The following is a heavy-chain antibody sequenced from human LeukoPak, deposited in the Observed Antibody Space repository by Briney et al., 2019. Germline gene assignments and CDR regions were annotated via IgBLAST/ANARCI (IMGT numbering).Heavy chain of an antibody. V-gene: IGHV3-23*01. CDR3: ARNSVAGTGNY. CDR1: GFTLSSYA. CDR2: VDGGGGGT. Sequence: GGSLRLSCAASGFTLSSYAMTWVRQAPGRGLEWVSSVDGGGGGTYYADSVKGRFTISRDNSKNTVYLQMNSLRPEDTAVYYCARNSVAGTGNYWGQGTLVTVSS. J-gene: IGHJ4*02. D-gene: IGHD6-19*01.